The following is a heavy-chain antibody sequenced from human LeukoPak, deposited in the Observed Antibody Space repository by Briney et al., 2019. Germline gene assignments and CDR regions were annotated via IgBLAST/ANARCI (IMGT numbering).Heavy chain of an antibody. V-gene: IGHV4-59*08. CDR2: IHYSGST. CDR3: ARSGSYAAAGDY. J-gene: IGHJ4*02. CDR1: GGTISSYY. D-gene: IGHD2-15*01. Sequence: SETLSLTCTVSGGTISSYYWNWIRQPPGKGLEWIGYIHYSGSTKYNPSLKSRVTISVDTSKNQFSLKLSSVTAADTAVYYCARSGSYAAAGDYWGQGTLVTVSS.